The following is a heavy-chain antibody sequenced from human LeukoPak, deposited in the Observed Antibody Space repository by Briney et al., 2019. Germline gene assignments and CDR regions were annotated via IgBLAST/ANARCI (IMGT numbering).Heavy chain of an antibody. V-gene: IGHV1-8*01. CDR3: ARVGLRGSGSRGPRYYYYYMDV. D-gene: IGHD3-10*01. J-gene: IGHJ6*03. CDR2: MNPNSGNT. Sequence: ASVKVSCKASGYTFTSYDINWVRQATGQGLEWMGWMNPNSGNTGYAQKFQGSVTMTRNTSISTAYMELSSLRSEDTAVYYCARVGLRGSGSRGPRYYYYYMDVWGKGTTVTVSS. CDR1: GYTFTSYD.